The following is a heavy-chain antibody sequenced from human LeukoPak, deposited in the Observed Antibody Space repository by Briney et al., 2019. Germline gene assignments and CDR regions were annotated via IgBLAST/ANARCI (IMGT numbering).Heavy chain of an antibody. CDR3: AGGKDFDY. J-gene: IGHJ4*02. Sequence: GGTLRLSCSASGFAFSSYTMHWVRQAPGKGLEYVSVISSNGITTYYADSVKGRFTISRDNAKSTLYMQVSSLRAEDTAVYYCAGGKDFDYWGQGTLVSVS. D-gene: IGHD4-23*01. CDR1: GFAFSSYT. CDR2: ISSNGITT. V-gene: IGHV3-64*03.